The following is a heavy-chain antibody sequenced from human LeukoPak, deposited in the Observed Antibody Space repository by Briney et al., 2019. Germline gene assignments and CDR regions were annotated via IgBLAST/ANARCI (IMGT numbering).Heavy chain of an antibody. D-gene: IGHD6-19*01. Sequence: GGSLRLSCAASGFTFSSYWMSWVRQAPGKGLEWVANIKEAGSEKYYVDSVKGRFTISRDNAKNSLYLQMNTLRVEGTAVYYCARGYSSGWPYYFDYWGQGTLVTVSS. CDR2: IKEAGSEK. J-gene: IGHJ4*02. CDR1: GFTFSSYW. V-gene: IGHV3-7*01. CDR3: ARGYSSGWPYYFDY.